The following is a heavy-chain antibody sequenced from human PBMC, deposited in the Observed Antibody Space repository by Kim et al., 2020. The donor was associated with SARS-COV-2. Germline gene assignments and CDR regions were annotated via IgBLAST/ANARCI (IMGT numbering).Heavy chain of an antibody. CDR3: AKDMAAAAHGGY. D-gene: IGHD6-13*01. Sequence: YYADSVKGRFTISRDNSKNTLYLQMNSLRAEDTAVYYCAKDMAAAAHGGYWGQGTLVTVSS. J-gene: IGHJ4*02. V-gene: IGHV3-23*01.